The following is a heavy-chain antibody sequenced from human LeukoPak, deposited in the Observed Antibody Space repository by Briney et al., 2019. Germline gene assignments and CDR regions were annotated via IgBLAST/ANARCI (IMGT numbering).Heavy chain of an antibody. J-gene: IGHJ4*02. CDR3: ARGDNYYYDSSGYYYFDY. D-gene: IGHD3-22*01. V-gene: IGHV1-18*01. CDR2: ISAYNGNT. CDR1: GYTFTSYG. Sequence: GASVKVSCKASGYTFTSYGISWVRQAPGQGLEWMGWISAYNGNTNCAQKLQGRVTMTTDTSTSTAYMELRSLRSDDTAVYYCARGDNYYYDSSGYYYFDYWGQGTLVTVSS.